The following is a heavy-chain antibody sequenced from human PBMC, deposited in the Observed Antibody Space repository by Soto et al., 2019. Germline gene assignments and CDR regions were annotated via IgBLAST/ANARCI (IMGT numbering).Heavy chain of an antibody. CDR2: IYYSGST. Sequence: QVQLQESGPGLVKPSQTLSLTCTVSGGSISSVDYYWSWIRQPPGKGLEWIGYIYYSGSTYYNPSLKSRVSISVDTSKNKFSLKLTSVTAADTAVYFCARGYCSGGSCDSYYYGMDVWGQGTAVTVSS. J-gene: IGHJ6*02. CDR1: GGSISSVDYY. V-gene: IGHV4-30-4*01. CDR3: ARGYCSGGSCDSYYYGMDV. D-gene: IGHD2-15*01.